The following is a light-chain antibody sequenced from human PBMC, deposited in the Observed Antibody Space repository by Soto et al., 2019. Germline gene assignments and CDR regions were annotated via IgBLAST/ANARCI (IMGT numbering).Light chain of an antibody. J-gene: IGKJ5*01. CDR1: QSISSY. CDR3: QQSYSTPSIT. CDR2: AAS. Sequence: DIQMTQSPSSLSASVRDRVTITCRASQSISSYLNWYQQKPGKAPKLLIYAASSLQSGVPSRFSGSGSGTDFTLTISRLQPEDFATYYCQQSYSTPSITFGQGTRLEIK. V-gene: IGKV1-39*01.